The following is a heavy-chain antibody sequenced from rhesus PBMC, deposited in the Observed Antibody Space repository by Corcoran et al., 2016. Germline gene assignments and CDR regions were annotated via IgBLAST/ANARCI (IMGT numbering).Heavy chain of an antibody. Sequence: QVQLKESGPGLVKPSETLSLTCAVSGDSISSGYGWGWIRQPPGKGLERIVTINSSTRNPYYAPSLKSRVTISKATSKNQLSLKLSSVTAADTAVYYCARVDGSRHIDYWGQGVLVTVSS. CDR3: ARVDGSRHIDY. CDR1: GDSISSGYG. CDR2: INSSTRNP. D-gene: IGHD4-29*01. V-gene: IGHV4-127*01. J-gene: IGHJ4*01.